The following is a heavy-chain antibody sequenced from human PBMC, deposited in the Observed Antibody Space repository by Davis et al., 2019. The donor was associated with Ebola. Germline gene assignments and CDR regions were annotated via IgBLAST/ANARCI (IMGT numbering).Heavy chain of an antibody. Sequence: GSLRLSCAVYGGSFSGYYWSWIRQPPGKGLEWIGEINHSGSTHYNPSLKSRVTISVDTSKNQFSLKLSSVTAADTAVYYCARGPRFITMVRGVIPFDYWGQGTLVTVSS. CDR3: ARGPRFITMVRGVIPFDY. CDR1: GGSFSGYY. CDR2: INHSGST. V-gene: IGHV4-34*01. J-gene: IGHJ4*02. D-gene: IGHD3-10*01.